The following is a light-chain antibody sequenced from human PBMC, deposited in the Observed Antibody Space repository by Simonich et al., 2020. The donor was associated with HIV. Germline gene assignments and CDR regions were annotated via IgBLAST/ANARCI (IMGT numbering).Light chain of an antibody. CDR2: AAS. J-gene: IGKJ2*01. Sequence: DIQMTQSPSSLSASVGDRVTITCRARQSISSYFNWYQQKPGKATKLLIYAASSLQSRVPSRFSGSESGTDFTLTISSLQPEDFATYYCQQSHYTPFTFGQGTKLEIK. CDR3: QQSHYTPFT. V-gene: IGKV1-39*01. CDR1: QSISSY.